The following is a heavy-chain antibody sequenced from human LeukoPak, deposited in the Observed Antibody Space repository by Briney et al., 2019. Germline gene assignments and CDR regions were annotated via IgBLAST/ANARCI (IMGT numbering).Heavy chain of an antibody. Sequence: NTSETLSLTGTGSGGSISSYYWSWIRQPAGKGLEWIGRIYSSGSTNYNPSLKSRVTMSVDTSKNQFSLKLISVTAVDTAVYYCARGLQGGIVEPIWGQGTLVTVSS. V-gene: IGHV4-4*07. CDR1: GGSISSYY. J-gene: IGHJ4*02. D-gene: IGHD1-26*01. CDR2: IYSSGST. CDR3: ARGLQGGIVEPI.